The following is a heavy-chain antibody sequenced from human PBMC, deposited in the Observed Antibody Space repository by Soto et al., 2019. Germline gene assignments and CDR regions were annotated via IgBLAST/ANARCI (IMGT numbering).Heavy chain of an antibody. J-gene: IGHJ4*02. CDR3: ARADVPCGRNFRPSIMDY. D-gene: IGHD2-15*01. V-gene: IGHV1-18*01. CDR2: INPYNAKT. CDR1: GYTFNNYG. Sequence: ASVKVSCKASGYTFNNYGFSWVRQAPGQGLEWMGWINPYNAKTYYAQKVQGRVTVTTDTSTNTAYMELRSLTSDDTAVYYCARADVPCGRNFRPSIMDYCGQGSLVPGSS.